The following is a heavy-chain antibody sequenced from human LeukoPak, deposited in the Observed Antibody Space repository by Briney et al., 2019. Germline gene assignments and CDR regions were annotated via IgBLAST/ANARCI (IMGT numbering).Heavy chain of an antibody. CDR3: ARGGGITMPRGVPRSAEYFQH. Sequence: ASVKVSCKASGYTFTSYYMHWVRRAPGQGLEWMGIINPSGGATRYAQKFQGRVTMTRDTSTSTVYMELSSLRSEDTALYYCARGGGITMPRGVPRSAEYFQHWGQGTLVTVSS. CDR1: GYTFTSYY. D-gene: IGHD3-10*01. CDR2: INPSGGAT. V-gene: IGHV1-46*03. J-gene: IGHJ1*01.